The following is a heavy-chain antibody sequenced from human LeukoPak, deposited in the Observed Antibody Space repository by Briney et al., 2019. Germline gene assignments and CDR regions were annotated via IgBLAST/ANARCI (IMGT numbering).Heavy chain of an antibody. CDR3: VGYYDSSGYAPFDY. CDR1: GFTFSSYS. J-gene: IGHJ4*02. Sequence: GGSLRLSCAASGFTFSSYSMNWVRQAPGKGLEWVSSISSSSSYIYYADSVKGRFTISRDNAKNSLYLQMNSLRAEDTAVYYCVGYYDSSGYAPFDYWGQGTLVTVSS. D-gene: IGHD3-22*01. V-gene: IGHV3-21*01. CDR2: ISSSSSYI.